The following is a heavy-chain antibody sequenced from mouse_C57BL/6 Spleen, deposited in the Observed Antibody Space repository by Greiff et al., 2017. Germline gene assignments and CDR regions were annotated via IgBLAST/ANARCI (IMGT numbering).Heavy chain of an antibody. CDR2: IYPGSGSI. J-gene: IGHJ2*01. Sequence: VQLQQSGAELVKPGASVKLSCKASGYTFTGYSIHWVKQRPGQGLEWIGGIYPGSGSIKYNEKFKDKATLTVDKSSSTTYMELSRLTSDESAVFFCGKHGPVVPYYFDYWGQGTTLTVSS. D-gene: IGHD1-1*01. CDR3: GKHGPVVPYYFDY. CDR1: GYTFTGYS. V-gene: IGHV1-62-2*01.